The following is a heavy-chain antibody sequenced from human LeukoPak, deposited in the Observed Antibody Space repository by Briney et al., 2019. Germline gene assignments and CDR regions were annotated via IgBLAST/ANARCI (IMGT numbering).Heavy chain of an antibody. CDR1: GGSFSGYY. CDR3: ASASSDEQRLDVAYFDY. J-gene: IGHJ4*02. V-gene: IGHV4-39*01. CDR2: IYYSGST. Sequence: SETLSLTCAVYGGSFSGYYWGWLRQPPGKGLEWIGSIYYSGSTYYNPSLKSRVTISVDTSKNQFSLKLSSVTAADTAVYYCASASSDEQRLDVAYFDYWGQGTLVTVSS. D-gene: IGHD6-25*01.